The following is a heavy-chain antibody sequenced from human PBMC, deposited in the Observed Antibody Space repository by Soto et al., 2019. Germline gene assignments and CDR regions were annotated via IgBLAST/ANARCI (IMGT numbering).Heavy chain of an antibody. D-gene: IGHD6-13*01. Sequence: GGSLRLSCAASGFTVSSNYMSWVRQAPGKGLEWVSVIYSGGSTYYADPVKGRFTISRHNSKNTLYLQMNSLRAEDTAVYYCARDLGAAGHDAFDIWGQGTMVTVSS. V-gene: IGHV3-53*04. CDR2: IYSGGST. J-gene: IGHJ3*02. CDR3: ARDLGAAGHDAFDI. CDR1: GFTVSSNY.